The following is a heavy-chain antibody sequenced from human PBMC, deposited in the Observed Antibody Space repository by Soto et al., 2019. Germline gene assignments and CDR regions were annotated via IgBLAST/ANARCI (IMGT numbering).Heavy chain of an antibody. Sequence: GSLRLSCAASGFTFSSYAMSWVRQAPGKGLEWVSAISGSGGSTYYADSVKGRFTISRDNSKNTLYLQMNSLRAEDTAVYYCAKDLVTHDSSGYYRPVLFDYWGQGTLVTVSS. CDR2: ISGSGGST. D-gene: IGHD3-22*01. CDR1: GFTFSSYA. J-gene: IGHJ4*02. CDR3: AKDLVTHDSSGYYRPVLFDY. V-gene: IGHV3-23*01.